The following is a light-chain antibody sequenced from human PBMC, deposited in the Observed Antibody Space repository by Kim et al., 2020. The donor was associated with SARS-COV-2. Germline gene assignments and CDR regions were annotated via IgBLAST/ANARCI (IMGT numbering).Light chain of an antibody. J-gene: IGKJ1*01. CDR3: QEYDTYPWT. CDR1: QSINNW. Sequence: DIQMTQSPSILSASVGDRVTITCRASQSINNWLAWYQQKPGKAPKLLIYRTSTLDSGVPSRFSGSGSGTGFTLTISSLQPDDFATYYCQEYDTYPWTCGQGTKVDIK. CDR2: RTS. V-gene: IGKV1-5*03.